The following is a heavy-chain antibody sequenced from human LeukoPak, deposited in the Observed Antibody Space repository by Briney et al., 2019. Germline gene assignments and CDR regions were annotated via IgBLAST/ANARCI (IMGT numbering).Heavy chain of an antibody. CDR1: GGSISSSSGYY. J-gene: IGHJ4*02. Sequence: SETLSLTCTVSGGSISSSSGYYWGWIRQPPGKGLEWIGNIYCSGNTYYNPSLKSRVTISVDTSKNQFSLKLSSVTAADTAVYYCARRSNWAFDYWGQGTLVTVSS. V-gene: IGHV4-39*01. CDR2: IYCSGNT. D-gene: IGHD1-1*01. CDR3: ARRSNWAFDY.